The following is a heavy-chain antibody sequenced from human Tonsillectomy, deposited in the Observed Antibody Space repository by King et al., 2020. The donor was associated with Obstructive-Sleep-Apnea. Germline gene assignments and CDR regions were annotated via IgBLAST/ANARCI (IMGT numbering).Heavy chain of an antibody. CDR1: GFTFSSYA. V-gene: IGHV3-30-3*01. CDR3: ARPGSIVVVPAACDY. CDR2: ISYDGSNK. J-gene: IGHJ4*02. D-gene: IGHD2-2*01. Sequence: QVQLVESGGGVVQPGRSLRLSCAASGFTFSSYAMHWVRQAPGKGLEWVAVISYDGSNKYYADSVKGRFPISRDNSKNTLYLQMNSLRAEETAVYYCARPGSIVVVPAACDYWGQGTLVTVSS.